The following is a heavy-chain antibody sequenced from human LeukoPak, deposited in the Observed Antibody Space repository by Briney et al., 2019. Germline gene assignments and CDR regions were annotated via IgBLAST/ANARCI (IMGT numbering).Heavy chain of an antibody. Sequence: GGSLRLSCAASGFTFSSYAMSWVRQAPGKGLEWVSGISWNSGGIGYADSVKGLFTISRDNAKNSLYMQMNSLRAEDTALYYCANDIVSRGYSYGYLFDYWGQGTLVTVSS. CDR3: ANDIVSRGYSYGYLFDY. J-gene: IGHJ4*02. D-gene: IGHD5-18*01. CDR1: GFTFSSYA. CDR2: ISWNSGGI. V-gene: IGHV3-9*01.